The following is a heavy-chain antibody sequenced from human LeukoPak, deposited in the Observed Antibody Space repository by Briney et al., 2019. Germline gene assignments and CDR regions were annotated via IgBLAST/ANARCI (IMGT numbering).Heavy chain of an antibody. D-gene: IGHD5-18*01. V-gene: IGHV1-69*13. J-gene: IGHJ6*03. CDR1: GGTFSSYA. Sequence: GASVKVSCKASGGTFSSYAISWVRQAPGQGLEWMGGIIPIFGTANYAQKFQGRVTITADESTSTAYMELSSLRSEDTAVYYCARGNTAMGRYYYYYMDVWGKGTTVTVSS. CDR3: ARGNTAMGRYYYYYMDV. CDR2: IIPIFGTA.